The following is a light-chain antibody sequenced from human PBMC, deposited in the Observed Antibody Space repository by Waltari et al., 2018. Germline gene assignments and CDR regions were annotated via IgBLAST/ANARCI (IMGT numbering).Light chain of an antibody. Sequence: DIQMTQSPASLSASVGDRLTITCPASQTTYRHLNWYQQKQGHAPDILIFDASNLPGGVPSRVSCSGSATDFTLTINSLQPEDIATYYCQQSYRTPYTFGLGTKLQI. CDR2: DAS. CDR1: QTTYRH. V-gene: IGKV1-39*01. J-gene: IGKJ2*01. CDR3: QQSYRTPYT.